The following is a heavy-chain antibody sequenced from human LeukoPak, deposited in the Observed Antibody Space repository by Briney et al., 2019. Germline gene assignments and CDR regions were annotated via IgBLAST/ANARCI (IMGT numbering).Heavy chain of an antibody. J-gene: IGHJ4*02. D-gene: IGHD1-7*01. CDR2: ISGSGGST. CDR3: AKEGKTRNWNYYQAKSVY. V-gene: IGHV3-23*01. CDR1: GFTFSNSA. Sequence: PGGSLRLSCAASGFTFSNSAMTWVRQTPGKGLERVSAISGSGGSTYYADSVKGRFTISRDNSKNTLSLQMNSLRAEDTAVYYCAKEGKTRNWNYYQAKSVYWGQGTLVTVSS.